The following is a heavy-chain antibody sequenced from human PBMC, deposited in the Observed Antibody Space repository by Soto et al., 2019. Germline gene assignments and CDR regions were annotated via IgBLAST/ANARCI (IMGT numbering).Heavy chain of an antibody. V-gene: IGHV1-18*04. J-gene: IGHJ6*02. D-gene: IGHD3-22*01. CDR3: ASXYYDSSGYRGYYYGMDV. CDR2: ISAYNGNT. CDR1: GYTFTSSG. Sequence: ASVKVSCKASGYTFTSSGISWVRQAPGQGLEWMGWISAYNGNTNYAQKLQGRVTMTTDTSTSTAYMELRSLRSDDTAVYYCASXYYDSSGYRGYYYGMDVWGQGTTVTVSS.